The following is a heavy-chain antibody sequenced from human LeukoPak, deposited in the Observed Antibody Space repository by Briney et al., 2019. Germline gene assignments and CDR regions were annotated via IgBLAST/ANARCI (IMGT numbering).Heavy chain of an antibody. CDR1: RCTFICYI. D-gene: IGHD4-17*01. CDR3: ARDRDYAFDY. V-gene: IGHV3-48*02. J-gene: IGHJ4*02. CDR2: INVISDII. Sequence: GGSLRLSCASSRCTFICYIWNLGRQAPARGRECVSYINVISDIIGYADCVKGRFTISTDNPKNSLYLEMNSVRDEDTAVYYCARDRDYAFDYWGQGTLVTVSS.